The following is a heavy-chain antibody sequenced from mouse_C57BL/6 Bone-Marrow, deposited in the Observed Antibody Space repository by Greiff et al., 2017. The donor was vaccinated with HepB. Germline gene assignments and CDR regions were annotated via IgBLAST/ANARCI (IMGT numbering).Heavy chain of an antibody. CDR1: GFNIKNTY. V-gene: IGHV14-3*01. CDR2: IDPANGNT. J-gene: IGHJ3*01. D-gene: IGHD1-1*01. Sequence: EVQLQQSVAELVRPGASVKLSCTASGFNIKNTYMHWVKQRPEQGLEWIGRIDPANGNTKYAPKFQGKATITADTSSNTAYLQLSSLTSEDTAIYYCASLLLRSVGGFAYWGQGTLVTVSA. CDR3: ASLLLRSVGGFAY.